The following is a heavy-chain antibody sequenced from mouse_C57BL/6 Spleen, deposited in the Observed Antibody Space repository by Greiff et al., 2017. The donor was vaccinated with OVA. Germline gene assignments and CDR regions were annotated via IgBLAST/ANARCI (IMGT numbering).Heavy chain of an antibody. CDR1: GFTFSDYG. CDR3: ARHDDYGNYVAY. Sequence: DVQLVESGGGLVQPGGSLKLSCAASGFTFSDYGMAWVRQAPRKGPEWVAFISNLAYSIYYADTVTGRFTISRENAKNTLYLEMSSLRSEDTAMYYCARHDDYGNYVAYWGQGTLVTVSA. D-gene: IGHD2-1*01. CDR2: ISNLAYSI. V-gene: IGHV5-15*01. J-gene: IGHJ3*01.